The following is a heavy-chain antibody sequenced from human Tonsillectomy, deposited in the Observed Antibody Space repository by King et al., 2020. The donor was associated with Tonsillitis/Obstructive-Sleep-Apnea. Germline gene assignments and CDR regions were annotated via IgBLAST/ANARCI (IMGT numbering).Heavy chain of an antibody. V-gene: IGHV4-59*01. CDR2: IYYSGST. Sequence: VQLQESGPGLVKPSETLSLTCTVSGGSISSYYWSWIRQPPGKGLEWIGYIYYSGSTNYNPSLKSRVTISVDTSKNQFSLKLRSVTAADTAVYYCARGVTAMDSYYYYYYYMDVWGKGTTVTVSS. D-gene: IGHD5-18*01. CDR1: GGSISSYY. J-gene: IGHJ6*03. CDR3: ARGVTAMDSYYYYYYYMDV.